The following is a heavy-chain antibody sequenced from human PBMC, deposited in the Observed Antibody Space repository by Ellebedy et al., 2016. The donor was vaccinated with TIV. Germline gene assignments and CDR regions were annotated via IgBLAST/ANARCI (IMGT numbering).Heavy chain of an antibody. CDR2: IKSKTDGGAA. CDR1: GFTFSNAW. V-gene: IGHV3-15*01. D-gene: IGHD4-11*01. J-gene: IGHJ1*01. Sequence: GGSLRLSCAASGFTFSNAWMNWVRQAPGKGLEWVGRIKSKTDGGAADYAAPVKGRFTISRDDSKTTLYPQMNSLKTEDTAVYLWTTVYRNNYGSVWGQGTLVTVSS. CDR3: TTVYRNNYGSV.